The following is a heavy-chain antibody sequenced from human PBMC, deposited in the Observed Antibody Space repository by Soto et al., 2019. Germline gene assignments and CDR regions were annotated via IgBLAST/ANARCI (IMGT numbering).Heavy chain of an antibody. D-gene: IGHD4-17*01. CDR1: GYTFTSYA. Sequence: ASVKVSCKASGYTFTSYAMHWVRPAPGQRLEWMGWINAGNGNSKYSQKFQGRVTITRDTSASTAYMELSSLRSEDTAVDYCARCPGTTGYFDYWGQGTLVTVSS. CDR2: INAGNGNS. CDR3: ARCPGTTGYFDY. J-gene: IGHJ4*02. V-gene: IGHV1-3*01.